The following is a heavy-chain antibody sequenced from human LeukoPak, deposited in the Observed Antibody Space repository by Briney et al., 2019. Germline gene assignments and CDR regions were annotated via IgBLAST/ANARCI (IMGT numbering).Heavy chain of an antibody. CDR1: GGSISSYY. V-gene: IGHV4-59*01. CDR2: IYYSGST. J-gene: IGHJ6*02. CDR3: ARSYDILTGYYPSSWYYYGMDV. Sequence: PSETLSLTCNVSGGSISSYYWSRIRQPPGQGLEWIGYIYYSGSTNYSPSLKSRVTISVDTSKNQFSLKLISVTAADTAVYYCARSYDILTGYYPSSWYYYGMDVWGQGTTVTVSS. D-gene: IGHD3-9*01.